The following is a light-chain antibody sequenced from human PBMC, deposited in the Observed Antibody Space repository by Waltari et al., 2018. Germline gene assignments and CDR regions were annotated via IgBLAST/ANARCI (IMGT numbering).Light chain of an antibody. CDR1: SSNIGDNV. CDR2: RND. CDR3: AAWDDRMNGHWV. J-gene: IGLJ3*02. V-gene: IGLV1-44*01. Sequence: QSVLTQPPSASGTPGQRVTISCSGSSSNIGDNVVNWYQQLPGKAPKLLIYRNDQRPSGVPDRFSASKYGTSASLAISGLQSEDEADYYCAAWDDRMNGHWVFGGGTKVTVL.